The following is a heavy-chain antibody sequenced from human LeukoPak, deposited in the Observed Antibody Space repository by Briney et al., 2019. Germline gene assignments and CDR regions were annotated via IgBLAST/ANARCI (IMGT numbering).Heavy chain of an antibody. Sequence: SETLSLTCTVSGGSISSSSYYWGWIRQPPGKGLEWIGSIYYSGSTYYNPSLKSRVTISVDTSKNQFSLKLSSVTAADTAVYYCAGHQWSQIDYWGQGTLVTVSS. D-gene: IGHD2-8*01. V-gene: IGHV4-39*01. CDR2: IYYSGST. J-gene: IGHJ4*02. CDR1: GGSISSSSYY. CDR3: AGHQWSQIDY.